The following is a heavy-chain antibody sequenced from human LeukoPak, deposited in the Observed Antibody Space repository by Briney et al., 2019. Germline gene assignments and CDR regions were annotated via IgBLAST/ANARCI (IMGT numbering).Heavy chain of an antibody. J-gene: IGHJ4*02. V-gene: IGHV3-7*03. CDR3: AKEPDIYYYDSSGYLDY. D-gene: IGHD3-22*01. Sequence: GGSLRLSCAASGFTFSSYWMSWVRQAPGKGLEWVANIKQDGSEKYYVDSVKGRFTISRDNAKNSLYLQMNSLRAEDTAVYYCAKEPDIYYYDSSGYLDYWGQGTLVTVSS. CDR2: IKQDGSEK. CDR1: GFTFSSYW.